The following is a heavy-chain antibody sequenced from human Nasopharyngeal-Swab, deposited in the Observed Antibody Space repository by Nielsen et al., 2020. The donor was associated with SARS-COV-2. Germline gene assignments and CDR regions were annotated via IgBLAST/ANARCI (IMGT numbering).Heavy chain of an antibody. D-gene: IGHD5-12*01. CDR2: ISYDGSNK. CDR1: GFTFSSYA. V-gene: IGHV3-30-3*01. Sequence: GESLKISCAASGFTFSSYAMHWVRQAPGKGLEWVAVISYDGSNKYYADSVKGRFTISRDNSKNTLYLQMNSLRAEDTAVYYCARSSGYLDAFDIWGQGTMVTVPS. J-gene: IGHJ3*02. CDR3: ARSSGYLDAFDI.